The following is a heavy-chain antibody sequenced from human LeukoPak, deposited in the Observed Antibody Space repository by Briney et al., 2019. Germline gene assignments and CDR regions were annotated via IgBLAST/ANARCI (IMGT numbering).Heavy chain of an antibody. D-gene: IGHD1-26*01. CDR1: GFTFSSYG. CDR2: IWYDGSNK. Sequence: GGSLRLSCAASGFTFSSYGMHWVRQAPGKGLEWVAVIWYDGSNKYYADSVKGRFTISRDNAKNSLYLQMNSLRAEDTAVYYCARAYSGSSNWFDPWGQGTLVTVSS. V-gene: IGHV3-33*01. J-gene: IGHJ5*02. CDR3: ARAYSGSSNWFDP.